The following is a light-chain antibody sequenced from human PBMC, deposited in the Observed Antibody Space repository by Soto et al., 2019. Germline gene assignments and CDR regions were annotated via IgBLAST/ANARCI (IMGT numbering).Light chain of an antibody. CDR3: CSYAGSFTHV. J-gene: IGLJ1*01. CDR1: SSDVGGHNY. CDR2: DVI. V-gene: IGLV2-11*01. Sequence: QSALTQPRSVSGSPGQSVTISCTGTSSDVGGHNYVSWYQQHPGKAPKLMIYDVIKRPSGVPDRFSGSKSGNTASLTISGLQAEDEADYYCCSYAGSFTHVFGTGTKLTVL.